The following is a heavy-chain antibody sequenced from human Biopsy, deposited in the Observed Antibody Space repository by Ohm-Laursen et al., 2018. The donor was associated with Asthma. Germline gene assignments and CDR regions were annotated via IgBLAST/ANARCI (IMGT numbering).Heavy chain of an antibody. D-gene: IGHD2-15*01. CDR3: ARVPTTLRYFDL. J-gene: IGHJ2*01. Sequence: SDTLSLTCTVSGGSVSSGSYYWSWIRQPPGKGLAWVSYISYSGSTDYNPSLKSRLTISMDTSKNQFPLKLSSVTAADTAVYYCARVPTTLRYFDLWGRGDLVTVSS. V-gene: IGHV4-61*01. CDR2: ISYSGST. CDR1: GGSVSSGSYY.